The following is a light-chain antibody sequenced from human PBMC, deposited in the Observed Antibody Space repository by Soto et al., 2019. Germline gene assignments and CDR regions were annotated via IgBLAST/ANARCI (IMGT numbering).Light chain of an antibody. CDR3: SSYSSTSTYV. Sequence: QSALTQPASVSGSPGQSITISCTGTSTDVGGYKYVSWYQQHPDKAPKLIISEVSNRPSWVSHRFSGSKSGNTASLTISGLQAEDEADYYCSSYSSTSTYVFGPGTKLTLL. CDR2: EVS. CDR1: STDVGGYKY. J-gene: IGLJ1*01. V-gene: IGLV2-14*01.